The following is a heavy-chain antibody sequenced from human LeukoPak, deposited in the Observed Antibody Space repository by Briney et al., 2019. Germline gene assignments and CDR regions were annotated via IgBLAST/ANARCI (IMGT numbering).Heavy chain of an antibody. J-gene: IGHJ6*03. CDR1: GFTFSSYA. D-gene: IGHD1-1*01. CDR2: ISSSGSTI. CDR3: AGVEFGSRYYYYVDV. Sequence: PGGSLRLSCAASGFTFSSYAMSWVRQAPGKGLEWVSYISSSGSTIKYADSVKGRFTISRDNANNSLYLQMNSLGAEDTAVYYCAGVEFGSRYYYYVDVWGKGTTVTVSS. V-gene: IGHV3-11*01.